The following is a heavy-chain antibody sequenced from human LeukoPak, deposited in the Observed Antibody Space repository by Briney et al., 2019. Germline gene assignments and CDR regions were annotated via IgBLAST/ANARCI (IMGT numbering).Heavy chain of an antibody. J-gene: IGHJ6*03. V-gene: IGHV1-18*01. CDR3: ARRTGTTNYYYYMDV. D-gene: IGHD1-1*01. CDR1: GYTFTSYG. CDR2: ISAYNGNT. Sequence: ASVKVSCKASGYTFTSYGISWVRQAPGQGHEWMGWISAYNGNTNYAQKLQGRVTMTTDTSTSTAYMELRSLRSDDTAVYYCARRTGTTNYYYYMDVWGKGTTVTVSS.